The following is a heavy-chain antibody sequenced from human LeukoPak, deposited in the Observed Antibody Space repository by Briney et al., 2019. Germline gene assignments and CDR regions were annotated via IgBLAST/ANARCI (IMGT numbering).Heavy chain of an antibody. CDR3: ARGSLVHYYGSGSYRNRAGFDY. V-gene: IGHV4-4*07. Sequence: SETLSLTCTVSGGSISSYYWSWIRQPAGKGLEWIGRIYISGSTNYNPSLKSRVTMSVDTSKNQFSLKLSSVTAADTAVYYCARGSLVHYYGSGSYRNRAGFDYWGQGTLVTVSS. D-gene: IGHD3-10*01. CDR1: GGSISSYY. J-gene: IGHJ4*02. CDR2: IYISGST.